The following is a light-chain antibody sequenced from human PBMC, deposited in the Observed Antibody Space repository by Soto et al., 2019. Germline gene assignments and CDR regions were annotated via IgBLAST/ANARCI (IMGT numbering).Light chain of an antibody. Sequence: QSALTQPASVSGSPGQSITISCTGTTSDIGSYNLVSWYQQHPGKVPKIIIYEASKRPSGAPYRFSGSKSGNTASLTISGLQAEDEADYYCCSYAGSSTWVFGTGTKLIVL. V-gene: IGLV2-23*01. CDR3: CSYAGSSTWV. CDR2: EAS. J-gene: IGLJ1*01. CDR1: TSDIGSYNL.